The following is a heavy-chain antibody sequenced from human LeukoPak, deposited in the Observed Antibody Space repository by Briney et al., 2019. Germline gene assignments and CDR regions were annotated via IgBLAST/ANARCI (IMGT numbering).Heavy chain of an antibody. J-gene: IGHJ4*02. CDR1: GFTFDDYA. Sequence: GGSLRLSCAASGFTFDDYAMHWVRQAPGKGLEWVSGISWNSGSIGQADSVKGRFTISRDNAKKSLYLQMNSLRAEDTALYYCAKGGRYVREFIDYWGQGTLVTVSS. CDR2: ISWNSGSI. D-gene: IGHD3-16*01. V-gene: IGHV3-9*01. CDR3: AKGGRYVREFIDY.